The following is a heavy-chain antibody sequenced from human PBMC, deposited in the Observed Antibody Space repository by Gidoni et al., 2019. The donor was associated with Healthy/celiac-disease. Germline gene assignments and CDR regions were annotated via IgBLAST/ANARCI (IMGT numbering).Heavy chain of an antibody. D-gene: IGHD3-22*01. CDR1: GYSISSGYY. Sequence: QVQLQESGPGLVKPSETLSLTCAVSGYSISSGYYWGWSRQPPGKGLEWIGSIYHSGSTYYNPFLKSRVTISVDTSKNQFSLKLSSVTAADTAVYYCARDGEDYDSSGYPTFQHWGQGTLVTVSS. J-gene: IGHJ1*01. V-gene: IGHV4-38-2*02. CDR3: ARDGEDYDSSGYPTFQH. CDR2: IYHSGST.